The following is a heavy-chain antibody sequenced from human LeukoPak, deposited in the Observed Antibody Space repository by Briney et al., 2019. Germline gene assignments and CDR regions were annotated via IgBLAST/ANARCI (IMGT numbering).Heavy chain of an antibody. D-gene: IGHD3-9*01. V-gene: IGHV3-9*01. CDR1: GFTFDDYA. CDR2: ISWNSGSI. J-gene: IGHJ4*02. CDR3: ARGGLGDYYDILTGYDY. Sequence: GGSLRLSCAASGFTFDDYAMHWVRQAPGKGLEWVSGISWNSGSIGYADSVKGRFTISRDNAKNSLYLQMNSLRAEDTAVYYCARGGLGDYYDILTGYDYWGQGTLVTVSS.